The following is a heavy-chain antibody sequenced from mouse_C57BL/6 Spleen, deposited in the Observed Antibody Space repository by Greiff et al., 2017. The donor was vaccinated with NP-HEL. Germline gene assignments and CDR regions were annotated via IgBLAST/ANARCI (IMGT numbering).Heavy chain of an antibody. J-gene: IGHJ2*01. V-gene: IGHV1-52*01. CDR1: RYTFTSYW. CDR2: IDPSDSET. D-gene: IGHD6-1*01. Sequence: QVQLQQPGAELVRPGSSVKLSCKASRYTFTSYWMHWVKQRPIQGLEWIGNIDPSDSETHYNQKFKDKATLTVDKSSSTDYMQLSSLTSENSAVYYCARRGANRYFDYWGQGTTLTVSS. CDR3: ARRGANRYFDY.